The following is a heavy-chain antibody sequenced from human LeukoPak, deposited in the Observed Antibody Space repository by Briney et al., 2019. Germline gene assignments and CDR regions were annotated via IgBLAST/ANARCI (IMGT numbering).Heavy chain of an antibody. Sequence: SETLSLTCTVSGGSLSSYYLSWIRQPPGKGLEWIGYMYYSGTINYNPSLMSRVTISVDTYKNQFSLQLSSVTPADNAAYYCARAWATDYFDYWGQGTLVTVSS. CDR3: ARAWATDYFDY. CDR2: MYYSGTI. CDR1: GGSLSSYY. J-gene: IGHJ4*02. V-gene: IGHV4-59*01.